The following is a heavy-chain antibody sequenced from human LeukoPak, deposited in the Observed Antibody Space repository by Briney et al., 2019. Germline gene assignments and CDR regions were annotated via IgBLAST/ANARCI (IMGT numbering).Heavy chain of an antibody. D-gene: IGHD3-10*01. CDR2: ISYDGSNK. V-gene: IGHV3-30*18. Sequence: GGSLRLSCAASGFTFSSYGMHWVRQAPGKGLEWVAVISYDGSNKYYADSVKGRFTISRDNSKNTLYLQMNSLRAEDTAVYYCAKDQRSGYYGSGPVGYWGQGTLVTVSS. CDR1: GFTFSSYG. J-gene: IGHJ4*02. CDR3: AKDQRSGYYGSGPVGY.